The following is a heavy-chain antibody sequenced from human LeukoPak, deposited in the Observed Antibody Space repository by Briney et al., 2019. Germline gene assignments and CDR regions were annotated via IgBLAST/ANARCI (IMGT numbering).Heavy chain of an antibody. Sequence: SGGSLRLSCAASGFTFSSYAMSWVRQAPGKGLEWVSAISGSGGSTYYADSVKGRFTISRDNSKNTLYLQMNSLRAEDTAVYYCATYSSSWYCFDYWGQGALGTVSS. D-gene: IGHD6-13*01. J-gene: IGHJ4*02. CDR2: ISGSGGST. V-gene: IGHV3-23*01. CDR3: ATYSSSWYCFDY. CDR1: GFTFSSYA.